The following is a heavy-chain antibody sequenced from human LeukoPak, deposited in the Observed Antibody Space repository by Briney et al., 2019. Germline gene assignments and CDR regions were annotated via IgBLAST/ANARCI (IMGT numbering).Heavy chain of an antibody. CDR3: AREASGPGSNAFDI. V-gene: IGHV4-4*02. CDR2: IYHSGST. J-gene: IGHJ3*02. Sequence: SGTLSLTCAVSGGSITTRNFWSWVRQPPGKGLEWIGEIYHSGSTNYNPSLKSRVTISVDKSKNQFSLKLSSVTAADTAVYYCAREASGPGSNAFDIWGQGTMVTVSS. D-gene: IGHD2-15*01. CDR1: GGSITTRNF.